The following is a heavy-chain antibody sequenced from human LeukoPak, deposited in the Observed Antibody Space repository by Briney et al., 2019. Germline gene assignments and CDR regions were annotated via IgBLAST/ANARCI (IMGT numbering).Heavy chain of an antibody. V-gene: IGHV3-53*01. D-gene: IGHD3-10*01. CDR1: GFTVSSNY. CDR3: ARVDRITMVQGEINWFDP. Sequence: PGGSLRPSCAASGFTVSSNYMSWVRQAPGKGLEWVSVIYSGGSTYYADSVKGRFTISRDNSKNTLYLQMNSLRAEDTAVYYCARVDRITMVQGEINWFDPWGQGTLVTVSS. CDR2: IYSGGST. J-gene: IGHJ5*02.